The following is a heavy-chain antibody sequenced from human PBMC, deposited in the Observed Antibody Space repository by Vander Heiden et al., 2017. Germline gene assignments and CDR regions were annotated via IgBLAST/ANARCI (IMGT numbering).Heavy chain of an antibody. CDR1: GFTFSNYW. Sequence: EVQLVESGGGLVQPGGSLRLSCAASGFTFSNYWMHWVRQAPGKGLVWVSRLDFDGSSTAYADSVKGRFTISRDNAKNTLFLQRNSLRAEDTAVYYCARGGYGLNVWGQGTTVTVSS. J-gene: IGHJ6*02. CDR3: ARGGYGLNV. V-gene: IGHV3-74*01. CDR2: LDFDGSST. D-gene: IGHD2-15*01.